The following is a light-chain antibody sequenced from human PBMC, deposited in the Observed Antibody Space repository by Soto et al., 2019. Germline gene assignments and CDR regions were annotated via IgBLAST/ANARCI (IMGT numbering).Light chain of an antibody. CDR1: SSNIGSNT. CDR3: ATWDDSLNALYV. J-gene: IGLJ1*01. V-gene: IGLV1-44*01. CDR2: SNT. Sequence: QSVLTQPLSASGTPGQRVTISCSGGSSNIGSNTVIWYQQLPGTAPKLLIYSNTQRPSGVPDRFSGSKSGTSASLAISGLQSEDEADYYCATWDDSLNALYVFGTGTKVTVL.